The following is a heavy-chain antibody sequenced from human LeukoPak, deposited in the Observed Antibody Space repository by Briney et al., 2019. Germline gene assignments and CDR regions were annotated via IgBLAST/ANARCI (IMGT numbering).Heavy chain of an antibody. CDR3: ARGAVRGFKNDY. Sequence: GASVKVSCKASGYTFTSYGITWVRQAPGQGLEWMGWISPHNGYTNYVQNLQGRVTMTTDTSTSTVYMEVRSLGSDDTAVYYCARGAVRGFKNDYWGQGTLVTVSS. CDR2: ISPHNGYT. V-gene: IGHV1-18*01. D-gene: IGHD3-10*01. CDR1: GYTFTSYG. J-gene: IGHJ4*02.